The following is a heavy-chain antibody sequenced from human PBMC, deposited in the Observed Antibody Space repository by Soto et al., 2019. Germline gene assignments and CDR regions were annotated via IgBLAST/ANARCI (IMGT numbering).Heavy chain of an antibody. CDR1: GFTFSSYS. CDR3: ARGVGAISGMDV. V-gene: IGHV3-48*01. J-gene: IGHJ6*02. CDR2: ISSSSSTI. D-gene: IGHD1-26*01. Sequence: PGGSLRLSCAASGFTFSSYSMNWVRQAPGKGLEWVSYISSSSSTIYYADSVKGRFTISRDNAENSLYLQMNSLRAEDTAVYYCARGVGAISGMDVWGQGTTVTVSS.